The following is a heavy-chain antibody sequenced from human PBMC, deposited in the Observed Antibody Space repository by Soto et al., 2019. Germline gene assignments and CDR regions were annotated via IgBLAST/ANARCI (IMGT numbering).Heavy chain of an antibody. CDR2: ISYDGSNK. CDR1: GFTFSSYG. J-gene: IGHJ3*02. Sequence: QVQLVESGGGVVQPGRSLRLSCAASGFTFSSYGMHWVRQAPGKGLEWVAVISYDGSNKYYADSAKGRFTISRDNSKNTLYLQINSLSAEDTDVYYCAKDVSEGAFDIWGQGTMVTVSS. CDR3: AKDVSEGAFDI. V-gene: IGHV3-30*18.